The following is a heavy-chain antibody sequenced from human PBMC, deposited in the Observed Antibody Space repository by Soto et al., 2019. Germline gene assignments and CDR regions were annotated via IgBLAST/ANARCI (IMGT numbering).Heavy chain of an antibody. J-gene: IGHJ5*02. CDR2: INHSGST. CDR1: GGSFSGYY. V-gene: IGHV4-34*01. D-gene: IGHD2-2*01. CDR3: ARRTGYCSSTSCGWFDP. Sequence: SETLSLTCAVYGGSFSGYYWSWIRQPPGKGLEWIGEINHSGSTNYNPSLKSRVTISVDTSKNQFSLKLSSVTAADTAVYYCARRTGYCSSTSCGWFDPWGQGTLVTVSS.